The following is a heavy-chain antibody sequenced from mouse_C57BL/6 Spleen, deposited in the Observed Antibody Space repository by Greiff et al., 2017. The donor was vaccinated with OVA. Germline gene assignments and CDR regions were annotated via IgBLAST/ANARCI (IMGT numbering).Heavy chain of an antibody. V-gene: IGHV1-50*01. CDR3: ARSGPLYAMDY. D-gene: IGHD3-1*01. CDR2: IDPSDSYT. J-gene: IGHJ4*01. CDR1: GYTFTSYW. Sequence: VQLQQSGAELVKPGASVKLSCKASGYTFTSYWMQWVKQRPGQGLEWIGEIDPSDSYTNYNQKFKGKATLTVDTSSSTAYMQLSSLTSEDSAVYYCARSGPLYAMDYWGQGTSVTVSS.